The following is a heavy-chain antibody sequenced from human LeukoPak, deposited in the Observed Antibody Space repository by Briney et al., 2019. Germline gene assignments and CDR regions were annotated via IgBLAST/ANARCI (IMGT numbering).Heavy chain of an antibody. V-gene: IGHV3-21*01. CDR1: GFTFSSYS. CDR3: ARDRQRGIAAAGTDY. D-gene: IGHD6-13*01. Sequence: PGGTLRLSCAASGFTFSSYSMNWVRQAPGKGLEWVSSISSSSSYIYYADSVKGRFTISRDNAKNSLYLQMNSLRAEDTAVYYCARDRQRGIAAAGTDYWGQGTLVTVSS. J-gene: IGHJ4*02. CDR2: ISSSSSYI.